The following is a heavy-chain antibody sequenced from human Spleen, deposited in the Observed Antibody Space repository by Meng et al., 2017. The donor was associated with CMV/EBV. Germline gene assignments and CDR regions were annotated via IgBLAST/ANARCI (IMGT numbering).Heavy chain of an antibody. J-gene: IGHJ4*02. CDR3: ARDRDSSSWPFDY. D-gene: IGHD6-13*01. CDR2: ISSSSSYI. CDR1: GFTFSSYS. V-gene: IGHV3-21*01. Sequence: AGSGFTFSSYSMNWVRQAPGKGLEWVSSISSSSSYIYYADSVKGRFTISRDNAKNSLYLQMNSLRAEDTAVYYCARDRDSSSWPFDYWGQGTLVTVSS.